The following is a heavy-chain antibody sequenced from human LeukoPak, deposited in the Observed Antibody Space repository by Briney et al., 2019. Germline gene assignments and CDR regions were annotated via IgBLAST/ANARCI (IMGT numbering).Heavy chain of an antibody. CDR2: ISSSGSTI. CDR1: GFPFSDYY. CDR3: ARGSPALVAYYYGMDV. Sequence: GGSLRLSCAASGFPFSDYYMSWIRQAPGKGLEWVSYISSSGSTIYYADSVKGRFTISRDNAKNSLYLQMNSLRAEDTAVYYCARGSPALVAYYYGMDVWGQGTTVTVSS. V-gene: IGHV3-11*01. J-gene: IGHJ6*02. D-gene: IGHD3-3*02.